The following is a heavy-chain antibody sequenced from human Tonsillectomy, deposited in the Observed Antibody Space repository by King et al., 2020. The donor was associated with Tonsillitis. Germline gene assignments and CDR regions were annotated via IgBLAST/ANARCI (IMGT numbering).Heavy chain of an antibody. D-gene: IGHD2-2*01. CDR2: ISWNSGAR. V-gene: IGHV3-9*01. Sequence: VQLVESGGGLVQPGRSLRLSCAASGFTFDDYAMHWVRQAPRKGLEWVSGISWNSGARGYADSVKGRFTISRDNAKKSLYLQMNSLRAEDTALYYCAKDRGSTSSLYYYYYYGMDVWGQGTTVTVSS. CDR1: GFTFDDYA. J-gene: IGHJ6*02. CDR3: AKDRGSTSSLYYYYYYGMDV.